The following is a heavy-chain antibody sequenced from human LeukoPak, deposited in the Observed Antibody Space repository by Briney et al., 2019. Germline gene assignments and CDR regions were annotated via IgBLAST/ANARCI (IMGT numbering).Heavy chain of an antibody. J-gene: IGHJ4*02. V-gene: IGHV4-34*01. CDR1: GGSFSGCY. D-gene: IGHD3-10*01. CDR3: AREWAGSGIDY. CDR2: INHSGST. Sequence: KSSETLSLTCAVYGGSFSGCYWSWIRQPPGKGLEWIGEINHSGSTNYNPSLKSRVTISVDTSKNQFSLKLSSVTAADTAVYYCAREWAGSGIDYWGQGTLVTVSS.